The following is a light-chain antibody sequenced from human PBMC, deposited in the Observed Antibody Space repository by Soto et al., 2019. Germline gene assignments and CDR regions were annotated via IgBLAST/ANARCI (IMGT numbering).Light chain of an antibody. Sequence: QYALTQPASVSGSPGQSITISCTGTSSDVGGYNYVSWYQQHPGKAPKLMIYDVSNRPSGVSTRFSGSKSGNTASLTISGLQAEDEADYYCSSYTSSSTLYVFGTGTKVTVL. J-gene: IGLJ1*01. CDR1: SSDVGGYNY. CDR3: SSYTSSSTLYV. CDR2: DVS. V-gene: IGLV2-14*01.